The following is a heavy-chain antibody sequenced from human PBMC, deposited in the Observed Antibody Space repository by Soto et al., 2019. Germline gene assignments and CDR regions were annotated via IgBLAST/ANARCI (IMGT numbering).Heavy chain of an antibody. Sequence: SETLSLTCTVSGGSISSYYWSWIRQPPGKGLEWIGYIYYSGSTNYNPSLKSRVTISVDTSKNQFSLKLSSVTAADTAVYYCARLGWCSSTSCYEGDWFDPWGQGTLVTVSS. D-gene: IGHD2-2*01. CDR2: IYYSGST. V-gene: IGHV4-59*08. J-gene: IGHJ5*02. CDR1: GGSISSYY. CDR3: ARLGWCSSTSCYEGDWFDP.